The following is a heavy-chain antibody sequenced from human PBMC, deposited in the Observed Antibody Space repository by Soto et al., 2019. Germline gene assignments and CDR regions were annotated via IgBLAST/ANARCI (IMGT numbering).Heavy chain of an antibody. CDR1: GFTFSSYG. CDR2: ISYDGSNK. Sequence: PGGTLRLSCAASGFTFSSYGMHWVRQAPGKGLEWVAVISYDGSNKYYADSVKGRFTISRDNSKNTLYLQMNSLRAEDTAVYYCAKDLAYYYDSSGYYPRNYFDYWGQGTLVTVSS. D-gene: IGHD3-22*01. V-gene: IGHV3-30*18. J-gene: IGHJ4*02. CDR3: AKDLAYYYDSSGYYPRNYFDY.